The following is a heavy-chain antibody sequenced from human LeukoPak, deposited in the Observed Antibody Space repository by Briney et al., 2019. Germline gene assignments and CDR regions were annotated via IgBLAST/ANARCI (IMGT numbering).Heavy chain of an antibody. CDR2: ISGSGGST. Sequence: GGSLRLSCAASGFTFSSYAMSWVRQAPGKGLEWVSAISGSGGSTYYADSVKGRFTISRDNSKNTLYLQMNSLRAEDTAVYYCAKGEGGTTGTADYYYYMDVWGKGTTVTVSS. V-gene: IGHV3-23*01. J-gene: IGHJ6*03. CDR3: AKGEGGTTGTADYYYYMDV. D-gene: IGHD1-1*01. CDR1: GFTFSSYA.